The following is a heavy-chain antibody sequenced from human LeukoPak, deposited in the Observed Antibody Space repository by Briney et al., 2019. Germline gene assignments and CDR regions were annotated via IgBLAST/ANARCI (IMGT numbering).Heavy chain of an antibody. CDR1: GASIRSGDYY. Sequence: SETLSLTCTVSGASIRSGDYYWSWIRRPPGKGLEWIGYIYDSGSTYYNPSLKSRITISVDTSENRFSLKLSSVTATDTAVYYCARDCSGGSCYGAFDIWGQGTMVTVSS. V-gene: IGHV4-30-4*01. D-gene: IGHD2-15*01. J-gene: IGHJ3*02. CDR3: ARDCSGGSCYGAFDI. CDR2: IYDSGST.